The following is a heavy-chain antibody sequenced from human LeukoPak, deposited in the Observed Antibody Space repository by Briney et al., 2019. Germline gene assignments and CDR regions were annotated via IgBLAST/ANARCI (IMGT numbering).Heavy chain of an antibody. Sequence: PSETQPVTRTVSGDSVSSYYWSWIRQPPGKGLEWIGYIYNSGSTNYNPSLKSRVTISVDTPKNQFSLKLNSVTAADTAVYHCASSPRGTEYFHHWGQSTQCSVSS. V-gene: IGHV4-59*08. D-gene: IGHD3-10*01. J-gene: IGHJ1*01. CDR3: ASSPRGTEYFHH. CDR2: IYNSGST. CDR1: GDSVSSYY.